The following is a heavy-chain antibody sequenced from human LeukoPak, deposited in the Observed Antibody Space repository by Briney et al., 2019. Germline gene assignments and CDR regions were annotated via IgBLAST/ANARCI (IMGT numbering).Heavy chain of an antibody. Sequence: SETLSLTCAVYGGSFSGYYWSWIRQPPGKGLEWIGYIYYSGSTSYNPSLKSRVTISIDTSKSQFSLKLNSVTAADTAVYYCARVLRAASWRSYDYWGQGSLVTASS. CDR3: ARVLRAASWRSYDY. J-gene: IGHJ4*02. V-gene: IGHV4-59*01. CDR1: GGSFSGYY. D-gene: IGHD6-25*01. CDR2: IYYSGST.